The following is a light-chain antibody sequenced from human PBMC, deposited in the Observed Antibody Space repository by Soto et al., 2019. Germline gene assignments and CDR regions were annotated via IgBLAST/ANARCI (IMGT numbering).Light chain of an antibody. Sequence: EIVMTQSPGTLSVSPGERATLSCRASQDISTNLAWYQQKPGQAPRLLIYGASTRATGIPARFSGSGSGTEFTLTNSSLQSEDFAVYYCQQYDNWLLTVGQWTKVEIK. V-gene: IGKV3-15*01. CDR2: GAS. CDR1: QDISTN. CDR3: QQYDNWLLT. J-gene: IGKJ1*01.